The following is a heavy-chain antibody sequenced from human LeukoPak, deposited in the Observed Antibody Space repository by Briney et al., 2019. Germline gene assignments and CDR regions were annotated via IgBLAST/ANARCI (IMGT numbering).Heavy chain of an antibody. D-gene: IGHD5-24*01. Sequence: GGSLRLSCAASGFTFSSYGMHWARQAPGKGLEWVAVICNDGSTKYYADSVKGRFTISRDNSKNTLYLQMNSLRAEDTAVYYCARDGRWLQLESYFDYWGQGTLVTV. CDR1: GFTFSSYG. V-gene: IGHV3-33*01. CDR2: ICNDGSTK. CDR3: ARDGRWLQLESYFDY. J-gene: IGHJ4*02.